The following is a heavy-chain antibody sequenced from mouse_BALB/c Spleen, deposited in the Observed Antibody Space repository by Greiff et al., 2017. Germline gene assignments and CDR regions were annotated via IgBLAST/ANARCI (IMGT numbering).Heavy chain of an antibody. Sequence: EVHLVESGGGLVKPGGSLKLSCAASGFTFSSYAMSWVRQSPEKRLEWVAEISSGGSYTYYPDTVTGRFTISRDNAKNTLYLEMSSLRSEDTAMYYCARVVASPSMDYWGQGTSVTVSS. CDR1: GFTFSSYA. J-gene: IGHJ4*01. CDR2: ISSGGSYT. D-gene: IGHD1-1*01. CDR3: ARVVASPSMDY. V-gene: IGHV5-9-4*01.